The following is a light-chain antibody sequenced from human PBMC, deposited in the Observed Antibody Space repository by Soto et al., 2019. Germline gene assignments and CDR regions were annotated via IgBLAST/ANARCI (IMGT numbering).Light chain of an antibody. J-gene: IGKJ2*01. CDR2: GAS. Sequence: EIVLTQSPGTLSLSPGERATLSCRASQSVSSSYLAWYQQKPGQAPRLLIYGASSRATGIPDRFSGSGSGTEFTLTISRLEPEDFAVYYCQQYGGSPLYTFGQGTKLEI. CDR1: QSVSSSY. CDR3: QQYGGSPLYT. V-gene: IGKV3-20*01.